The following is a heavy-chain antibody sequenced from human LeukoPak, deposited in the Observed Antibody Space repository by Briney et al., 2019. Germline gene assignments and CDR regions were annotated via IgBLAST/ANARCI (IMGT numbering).Heavy chain of an antibody. CDR1: GFTFSSYW. D-gene: IGHD2-2*01. CDR3: ARDDLRSTSPAGY. Sequence: GGSLRLSCAASGFTFSSYWMSWVRQAPGKGLEWVANIKQDGSEKYYVDSVKGRFTISRDNAKNSLYLQMNSLRAEDTAVYSCARDDLRSTSPAGYWGQGTLVTVSS. V-gene: IGHV3-7*01. J-gene: IGHJ4*02. CDR2: IKQDGSEK.